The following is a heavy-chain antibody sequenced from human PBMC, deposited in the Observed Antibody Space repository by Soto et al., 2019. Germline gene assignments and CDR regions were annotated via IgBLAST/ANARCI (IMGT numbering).Heavy chain of an antibody. CDR1: GGSISSGGYS. CDR3: ARVPSP. CDR2: IYLSGRT. J-gene: IGHJ5*02. V-gene: IGHV4-30-2*01. Sequence: QLQLQESGSGLVKPSQTLSLTCAVSGGSISSGGYSWSWIRQPPGRGLAWIGYIYLSGRTSSIPSLMIRVNISVDRFKNQFYLKMSSVPATTKAVSLCARVPSPWGQGTLVTVSS.